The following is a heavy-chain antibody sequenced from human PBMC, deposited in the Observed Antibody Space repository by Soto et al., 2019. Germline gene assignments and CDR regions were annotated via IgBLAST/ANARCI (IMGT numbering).Heavy chain of an antibody. D-gene: IGHD4-4*01. J-gene: IGHJ6*02. CDR1: GYTFSSYD. Sequence: QVQLVQSGAEVKKPGASVKFSCKASGYTFSSYDISWVRQAPGQGLEWMGWISAYNGDTNHAQKLQGRVTMTTETSTRTAYMELRSLRSDDTAVYYCARSVTTIYYYAMDVWGQGTAVTVSS. CDR2: ISAYNGDT. V-gene: IGHV1-18*01. CDR3: ARSVTTIYYYAMDV.